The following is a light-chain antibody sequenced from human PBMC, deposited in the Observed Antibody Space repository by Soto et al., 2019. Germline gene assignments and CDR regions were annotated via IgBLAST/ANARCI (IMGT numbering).Light chain of an antibody. J-gene: IGKJ2*01. CDR3: QQYDNLPMYT. CDR1: QDISNY. CDR2: DAS. Sequence: DIQMTQSPSSLSASVGDRVTITCQASQDISNYLNWYQQKPGKAPKLLIYDASNLETGVPSRFTGSGSVTYFTFTISSLQPEDIATYYCQQYDNLPMYTFGHGTKLEIK. V-gene: IGKV1-33*01.